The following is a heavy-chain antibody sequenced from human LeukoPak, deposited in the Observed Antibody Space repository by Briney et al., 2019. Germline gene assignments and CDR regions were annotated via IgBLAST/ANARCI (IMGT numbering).Heavy chain of an antibody. CDR3: ARGRVVWFGAGRYYDL. CDR1: GYTFTNYD. D-gene: IGHD3-10*01. CDR2: VSPTSGKT. J-gene: IGHJ2*01. V-gene: IGHV1-8*01. Sequence: ASVKVSCKASGYTFTNYDFNWVRQATGQGLEWLGWVSPTSGKTEYAPKFQGRVTITRDASLSTVYVDLNSLTSEDTAVYYCARGRVVWFGAGRYYDLWGPGTLVTVSS.